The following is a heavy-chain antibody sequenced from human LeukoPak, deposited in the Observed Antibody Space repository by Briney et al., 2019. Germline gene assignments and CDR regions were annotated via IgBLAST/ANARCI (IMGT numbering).Heavy chain of an antibody. V-gene: IGHV1-46*01. J-gene: IGHJ3*02. CDR3: ARVYYDSSGYGEDAFDI. Sequence: GASVKVSCKASGYTFTGYYMHWVRQAPGQGLEWMGIINPSGGSTSYAQKFQGRVSMTRDTSTSTVYMDLSSLRSEDTAVYYCARVYYDSSGYGEDAFDIWGQGTMVTVSS. CDR2: INPSGGST. CDR1: GYTFTGYY. D-gene: IGHD3-22*01.